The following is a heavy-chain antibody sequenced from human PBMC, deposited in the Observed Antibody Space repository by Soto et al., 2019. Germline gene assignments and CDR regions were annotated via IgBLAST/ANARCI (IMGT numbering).Heavy chain of an antibody. D-gene: IGHD5-18*01. Sequence: PGESLKISCKGSGYSFTSYWIGWVRQMPGKGLEWMGIIYPGDSDTRYSPSFQGQVTISADKSISTAYLQWSSLKASDTAVYYCARDGAMIQQLYYYYGMDVWGQGTTVTAP. CDR1: GYSFTSYW. V-gene: IGHV5-51*01. CDR2: IYPGDSDT. J-gene: IGHJ6*02. CDR3: ARDGAMIQQLYYYYGMDV.